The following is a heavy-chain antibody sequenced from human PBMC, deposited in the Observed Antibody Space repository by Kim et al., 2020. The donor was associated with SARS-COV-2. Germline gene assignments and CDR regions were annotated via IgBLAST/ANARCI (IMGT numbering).Heavy chain of an antibody. D-gene: IGHD6-13*01. V-gene: IGHV3-21*01. CDR1: GFTFSSYS. CDR2: ISSSSSYI. Sequence: GGSLRLSCAASGFTFSSYSMNWVRQAPGKGLEWVSSISSSSSYIYYADSVKGRFTISRDNAKNSLYLQMNSLRAEDTAVYYCARDPGYSSSWSPGWFDPWGQGTLVTVSS. J-gene: IGHJ5*02. CDR3: ARDPGYSSSWSPGWFDP.